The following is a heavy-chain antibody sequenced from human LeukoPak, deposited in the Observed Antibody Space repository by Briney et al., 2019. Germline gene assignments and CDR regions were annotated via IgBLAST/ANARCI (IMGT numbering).Heavy chain of an antibody. D-gene: IGHD3-10*01. CDR3: ARAVLLRGFDY. J-gene: IGHJ4*02. V-gene: IGHV1-46*01. CDR2: INPSGGST. CDR1: GYTFTSYY. Sequence: ASVKVSCKASGYTFTSYYMHWVRQVPGQGLEWMGIINPSGGSTSYAQKFQGRVTMTRDTSTSTVYMELSSLSSEDTAVYYCARAVLLRGFDYWGQGTLVTVSS.